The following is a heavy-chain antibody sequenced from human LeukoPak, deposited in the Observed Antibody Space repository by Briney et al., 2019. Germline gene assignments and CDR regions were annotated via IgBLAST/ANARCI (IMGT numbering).Heavy chain of an antibody. Sequence: ASVKVSCKASGYTFTKYYMHWVRQAPGKGLEWMGLINPSGCSKSFAQKFRGRVTLPRDTSTSRLYMAVSRLRSEDTPVYYCERDSNSGAFDIWGQGTMVTVSS. J-gene: IGHJ3*02. CDR3: ERDSNSGAFDI. CDR1: GYTFTKYY. V-gene: IGHV1-46*01. D-gene: IGHD6-6*01. CDR2: INPSGCSK.